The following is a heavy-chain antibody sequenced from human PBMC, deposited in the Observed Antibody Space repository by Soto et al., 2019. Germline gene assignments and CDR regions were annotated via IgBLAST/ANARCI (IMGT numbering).Heavy chain of an antibody. D-gene: IGHD6-19*01. CDR1: GYTFSNHW. J-gene: IGHJ5*01. CDR2: IYPGDSES. CDR3: ARASSGWPNWFDS. V-gene: IGHV5-51*01. Sequence: PGESLKISCSCSGYTFSNHWIAWVRQTPGKGLEWMGIIYPGDSESRYSPSFQGQVTISVDKSITTAYLQWSSLKASDTAMYYCARASSGWPNWFDSWGQGTLVTVSS.